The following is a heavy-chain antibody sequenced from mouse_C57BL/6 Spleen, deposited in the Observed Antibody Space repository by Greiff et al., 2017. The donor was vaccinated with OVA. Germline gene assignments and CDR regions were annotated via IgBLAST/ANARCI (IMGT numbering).Heavy chain of an antibody. D-gene: IGHD2-1*01. CDR3: ARSGNPAWFAY. Sequence: SGAELVKPGASVKISCKASGYAFSSYWMNWVKQRPGKGLEWIGQIYPGDGDTNYNGKFKGKATLTADKSSSTAYMQLSSLTSEDSAVYFCARSGNPAWFAYWGQGTLVTVSA. CDR2: IYPGDGDT. V-gene: IGHV1-80*01. J-gene: IGHJ3*01. CDR1: GYAFSSYW.